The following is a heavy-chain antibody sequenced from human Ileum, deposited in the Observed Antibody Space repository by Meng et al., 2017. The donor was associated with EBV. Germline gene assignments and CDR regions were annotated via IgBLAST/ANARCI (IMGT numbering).Heavy chain of an antibody. CDR1: GYTFTSQY. CDR3: ARRSGWY. J-gene: IGHJ4*02. D-gene: IGHD6-19*01. Sequence: QVQPVQSGAEVKKPGASVKVSCEASGYTFTSQYMHWVRQAPGQGLEWMGTINPSGGSTTYAQKFQGRVTMTRDTSTSTVYMELSSLRSEDTAVYYCARRSGWYWGQGTLVTVSS. V-gene: IGHV1-46*01. CDR2: INPSGGST.